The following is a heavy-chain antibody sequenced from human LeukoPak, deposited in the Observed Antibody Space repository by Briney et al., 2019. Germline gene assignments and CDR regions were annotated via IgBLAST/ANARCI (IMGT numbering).Heavy chain of an antibody. J-gene: IGHJ4*02. CDR2: IIPIFDTA. CDR1: GGTFNNYA. D-gene: IGHD5-12*01. V-gene: IGHV1-69*06. CDR3: AGVATIINYFDY. Sequence: GASVKVSCKASGGTFNNYAISWVRQAPGQGLEWMGGIIPIFDTANYAQKFQGRVTMTEDTSTDTAYMELSSLRSEDTAVYYCAGVATIINYFDYWGQGTLVTVSS.